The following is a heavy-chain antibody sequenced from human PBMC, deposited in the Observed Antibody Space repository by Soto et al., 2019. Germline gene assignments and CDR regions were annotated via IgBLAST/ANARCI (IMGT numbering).Heavy chain of an antibody. CDR1: GYNFPTYW. CDR2: IYPGHSDT. D-gene: IGHD3-3*01. V-gene: IGHV5-51*01. Sequence: EVQLVQSGAEVKKPGESLKISCKASGYNFPTYWIGWVRQIPGKGLEWMGIIYPGHSDTRYSPSFQGQVTISADTSISTAYLQWSSLKASDTAIYYCARRGDDFWSTFDPWGQGTLVTVSS. CDR3: ARRGDDFWSTFDP. J-gene: IGHJ5*02.